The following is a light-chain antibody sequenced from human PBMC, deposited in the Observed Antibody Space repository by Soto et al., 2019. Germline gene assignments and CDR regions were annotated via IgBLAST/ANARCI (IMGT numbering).Light chain of an antibody. Sequence: EIVMTQSPATLSVSPGERVTLSCRASQSVSSRLAWYQQKPGKYPRLLIYGASNRATGIPERFSGSGYGTEFNITISSLPSEDFGVYYCQQRSNRPWKFRQGTKV. CDR1: QSVSSR. J-gene: IGKJ1*01. CDR3: QQRSNRPWK. CDR2: GAS. V-gene: IGKV3-15*01.